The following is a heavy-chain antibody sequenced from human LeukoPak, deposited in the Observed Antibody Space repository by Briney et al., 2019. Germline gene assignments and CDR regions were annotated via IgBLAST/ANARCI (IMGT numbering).Heavy chain of an antibody. D-gene: IGHD1-14*01. J-gene: IGHJ4*02. CDR1: GGSISSGGYY. CDR3: ARVPEGFFFDY. Sequence: PSETLSLTCTVSGGSISSGGYYWSWLRQPPGKGLEWIGYIYHSGSTYYNPSLKSRVTISVDTSKNQFSLKLSSVTAADTAVYYCARVPEGFFFDYWGQGTLVTVSS. CDR2: IYHSGST. V-gene: IGHV4-30-2*01.